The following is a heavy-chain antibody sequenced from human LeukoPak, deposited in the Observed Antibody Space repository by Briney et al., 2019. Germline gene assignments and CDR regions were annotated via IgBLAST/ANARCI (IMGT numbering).Heavy chain of an antibody. CDR2: ISSSSSYI. V-gene: IGHV3-21*01. CDR3: ARDAPYSSGWYRAFDI. CDR1: GFTFSSYS. J-gene: IGHJ3*02. Sequence: PGGSLRLSCAASGFTFSSYSMNWVRQAPGKGLEWVSSISSSSSYIYYADSVKGRFTISRDNAKNSLYLQMNSLRAEDTAVYYCARDAPYSSGWYRAFDIWGQGKMVTVSS. D-gene: IGHD6-13*01.